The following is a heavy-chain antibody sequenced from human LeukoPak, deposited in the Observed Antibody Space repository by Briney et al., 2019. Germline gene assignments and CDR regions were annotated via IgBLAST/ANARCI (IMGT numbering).Heavy chain of an antibody. Sequence: GGSLRLSCAASGFTFSSYWMSWVRQAPGKGLEWVANIKQDGSEKYYVDSVKGRFTISRDNAQNSLYLQMNSLRAEDTAVYYCARAAYYNSGARADYWGQGALVTVSS. CDR1: GFTFSSYW. J-gene: IGHJ4*02. CDR2: IKQDGSEK. D-gene: IGHD6-19*01. V-gene: IGHV3-7*01. CDR3: ARAAYYNSGARADY.